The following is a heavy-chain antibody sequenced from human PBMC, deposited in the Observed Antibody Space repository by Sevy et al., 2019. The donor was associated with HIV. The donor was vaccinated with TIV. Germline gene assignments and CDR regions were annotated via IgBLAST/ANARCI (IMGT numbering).Heavy chain of an antibody. D-gene: IGHD3-22*01. J-gene: IGHJ4*02. CDR2: ISGSSGTI. V-gene: IGHV3-48*02. CDR1: GVSFSQYS. CDR3: ARVVLYYDANYCDF. Sequence: GGSLRLSCAASGVSFSQYSMNWVRQAPGKGLEWLSYISGSSGTIYYAGSVKGRFTISRDNAKNSAYLQMNSLRDEDSAVYYCARVVLYYDANYCDFWGQGDLVTVSS.